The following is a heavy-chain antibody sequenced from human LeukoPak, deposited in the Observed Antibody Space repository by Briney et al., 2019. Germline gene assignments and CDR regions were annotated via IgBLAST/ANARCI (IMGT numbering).Heavy chain of an antibody. CDR1: GGTFSSYA. V-gene: IGHV1-69*13. CDR3: AREVTRYCSSTSCFNWFDP. J-gene: IGHJ5*02. D-gene: IGHD2-2*01. CDR2: IIPIFGTA. Sequence: SVKVSCKASGGTFSSYAISWVRQAPGQGLEWMGGIIPIFGTANYAQKFQGRVTITADESTSTAYMEPSSLRSEDTAVYYCAREVTRYCSSTSCFNWFDPWGQGTLVTVSS.